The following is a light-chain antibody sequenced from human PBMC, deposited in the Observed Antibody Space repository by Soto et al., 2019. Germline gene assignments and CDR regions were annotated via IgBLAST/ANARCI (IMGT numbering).Light chain of an antibody. CDR3: QQFNSSPYT. CDR2: EAS. V-gene: IGKV1-5*03. Sequence: DIQMTQSPSSLSASVGDRDTITCRASQSIVTWLAWYQQKPGKAPKLLIYEASSLESGVPSRFSGTGSGTEFTLTISSLQPDDSAAYYCQQFNSSPYTFGQGTKVEIK. CDR1: QSIVTW. J-gene: IGKJ2*01.